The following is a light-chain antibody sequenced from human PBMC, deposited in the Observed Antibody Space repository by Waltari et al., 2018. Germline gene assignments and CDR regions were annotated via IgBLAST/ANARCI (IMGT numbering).Light chain of an antibody. V-gene: IGKV4-1*01. CDR3: QQYYSTPWT. J-gene: IGKJ1*01. CDR1: QSVLYSSNNKNY. Sequence: DIVMTQSTDSLAVSLSERATLNSKSSQSVLYSSNNKNYLAWYQQKPGQPPKLLIYWASNRESGVPDRISGSGSGTDFTLTISSLQAEDVAVYYCQQYYSTPWTFGQGTKVEIK. CDR2: WAS.